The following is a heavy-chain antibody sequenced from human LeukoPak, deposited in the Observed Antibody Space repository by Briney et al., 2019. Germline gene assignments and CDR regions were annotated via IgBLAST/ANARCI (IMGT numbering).Heavy chain of an antibody. Sequence: PGGSLRLSCAASGFTFRSYSMNWVRQAPGKGLEWVPSIGSSSSYIYYADSEKRRFTISRDNAKNSLSLQMNSLRAEDTAVYYCARLAVADYWGQGTLVTVSS. V-gene: IGHV3-21*01. CDR2: IGSSSSYI. CDR1: GFTFRSYS. D-gene: IGHD6-19*01. CDR3: ARLAVADY. J-gene: IGHJ4*02.